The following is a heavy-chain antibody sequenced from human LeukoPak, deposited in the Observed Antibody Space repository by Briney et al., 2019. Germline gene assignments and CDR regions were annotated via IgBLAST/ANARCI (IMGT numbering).Heavy chain of an antibody. CDR2: INPSGGET. CDR1: GYTFTSYY. J-gene: IGHJ6*02. Sequence: GASVKVSCKPSGYTFTSYYMHWVRQAPGQGLEWMGIINPSGGETSYAQKFQGRVTTTRDPSTSTVYMEVVSLRPEDTAVYYCARGCRVVPGVHNVGMTSYYNGMDVWGQGTTVTLSS. V-gene: IGHV1-46*01. CDR3: ARGCRVVPGVHNVGMTSYYNGMDV. D-gene: IGHD2-2*01.